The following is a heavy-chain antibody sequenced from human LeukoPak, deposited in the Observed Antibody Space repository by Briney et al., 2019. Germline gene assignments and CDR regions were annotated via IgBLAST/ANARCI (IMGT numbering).Heavy chain of an antibody. D-gene: IGHD5-18*01. J-gene: IGHJ4*02. CDR3: ARWVGYSSIIDY. CDR2: INPNSGGT. V-gene: IGHV1-2*02. CDR1: GYTFTGYY. Sequence: ASVKVSCKASGYTFTGYYMHWVRQAPGQGLEWMGWINPNSGGTNYVQKFQGRVTMTRDTSISTAYTELSRLRSDDTAVYYCARWVGYSSIIDYWGQGTLVTVSS.